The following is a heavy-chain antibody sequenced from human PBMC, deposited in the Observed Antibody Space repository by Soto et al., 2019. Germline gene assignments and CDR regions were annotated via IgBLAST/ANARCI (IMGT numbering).Heavy chain of an antibody. CDR2: ISYDGGLQ. Sequence: QAPLVESGGGVVQPGKSLRLSCAASGFTFTSYGMHWVRQAPGTRLEWVAVISYDGGLQHYADSVKGRFTISRDNSKNMVLLQMNCLRAEDTAVYYCVSDRGYGHASVPYSWGQGTLVSVSS. CDR3: VSDRGYGHASVPYS. CDR1: GFTFTSYG. J-gene: IGHJ4*02. V-gene: IGHV3-30*03. D-gene: IGHD5-18*01.